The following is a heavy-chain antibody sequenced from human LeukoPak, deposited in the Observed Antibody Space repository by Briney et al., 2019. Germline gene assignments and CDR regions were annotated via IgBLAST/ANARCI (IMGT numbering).Heavy chain of an antibody. CDR1: GFTFDDYP. CDR2: ISWNSDII. CDR3: AKDQSLTSFTAFDY. Sequence: PGGSLRLSCAASGFTFDDYPMHWVRQAPGKGLEWVSGISWNSDIIDYADSVKGRFTISRDNAKNSLYLQMNSLRAEDMAFYYCAKDQSLTSFTAFDYWGQGTLVTVSS. J-gene: IGHJ4*02. V-gene: IGHV3-9*03. D-gene: IGHD2-2*01.